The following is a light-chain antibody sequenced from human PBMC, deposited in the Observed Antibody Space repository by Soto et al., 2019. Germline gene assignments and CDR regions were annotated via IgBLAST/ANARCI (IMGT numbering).Light chain of an antibody. CDR1: QSVSSSY. V-gene: IGKV3-20*01. CDR2: SAS. Sequence: EIVLTQFAGALSLSPGERATLSCRASQSVSSSYFAWYQQKPGQPPRLLIHSASTRAPGIPDRFSASGAGTDFTLTISRLEPEDSAVYYCQQYSASPRTFGPGTKVD. J-gene: IGKJ3*01. CDR3: QQYSASPRT.